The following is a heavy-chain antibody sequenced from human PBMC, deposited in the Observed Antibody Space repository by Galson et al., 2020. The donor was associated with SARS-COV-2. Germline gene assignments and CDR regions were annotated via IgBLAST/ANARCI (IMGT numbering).Heavy chain of an antibody. J-gene: IGHJ4*02. CDR1: GGTFSSYA. V-gene: IGHV1-69*13. D-gene: IGHD3-22*01. Sequence: SVKVSCKASGGTFSSYAISWVRQAPGQGLEWMGGIIPIFGTANYAQKFQGRVTITADESTSTAYMELSSLRSEDTDVYYCAKQPGEGVYYYDSSGHLHWGQGTLVTVSS. CDR2: IIPIFGTA. CDR3: AKQPGEGVYYYDSSGHLH.